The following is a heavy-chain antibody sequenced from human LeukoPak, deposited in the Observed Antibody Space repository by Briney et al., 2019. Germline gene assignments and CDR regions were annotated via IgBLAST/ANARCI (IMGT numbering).Heavy chain of an antibody. Sequence: SETLSLTCTVSGGSITSYYWAWLRQPPGKGLEWIASIYYSGSSYYNPSLNSRVTISVDTSRNQFSLKLSSVTAADTGVYYCAREQRYYDGSGYRYHYYGLDVWGQGTTVTVSS. CDR3: AREQRYYDGSGYRYHYYGLDV. J-gene: IGHJ6*02. V-gene: IGHV4-39*07. CDR1: GGSITSYY. D-gene: IGHD3-22*01. CDR2: IYYSGSS.